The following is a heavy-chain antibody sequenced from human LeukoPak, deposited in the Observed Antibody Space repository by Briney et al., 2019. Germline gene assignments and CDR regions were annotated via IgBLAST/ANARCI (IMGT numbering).Heavy chain of an antibody. Sequence: GGSLRLSWAASGFPFSQYSIPWVRPAPGKGLEWVAVISYDGTNNYRADSVKGRFTISRDNANNTLYLQMNSLRPEDTAVYFCASLMVRGIRDFDHWGQGTLVTVSS. CDR1: GFPFSQYS. CDR3: ASLMVRGIRDFDH. CDR2: ISYDGTNN. V-gene: IGHV3-30*04. J-gene: IGHJ4*02. D-gene: IGHD3-10*01.